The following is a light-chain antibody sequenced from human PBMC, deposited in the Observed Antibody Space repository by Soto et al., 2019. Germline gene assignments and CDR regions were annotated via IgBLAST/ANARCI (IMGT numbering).Light chain of an antibody. Sequence: QSVLTKHASVSGSHGQSITISFTGSSNDVGAFNYVSWYRQSPGEPPKVLIRDGSYRPSGVSIRFSGSKSDNTASLTISGLLPDDQAHYYCRSSTTSNTWVFGGGTKLTVL. V-gene: IGLV2-14*01. CDR3: RSSTTSNTWV. J-gene: IGLJ3*02. CDR2: DGS. CDR1: SNDVGAFNY.